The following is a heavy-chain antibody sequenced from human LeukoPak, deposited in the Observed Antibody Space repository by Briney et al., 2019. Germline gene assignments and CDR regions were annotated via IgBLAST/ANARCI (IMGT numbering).Heavy chain of an antibody. CDR2: ITSSGTTI. J-gene: IGHJ3*02. CDR3: VRDHLWSFDI. V-gene: IGHV3-48*04. Sequence: GGSLRLSCAASGFTFSSYSMNWVRQAPGKGPEWVSYITSSGTTIYYADSVKGRFTISRDDAKNSLYLQMNSLRAEDTAIYYCVRDHLWSFDIWGQGTVVTVTS. CDR1: GFTFSSYS. D-gene: IGHD2-21*01.